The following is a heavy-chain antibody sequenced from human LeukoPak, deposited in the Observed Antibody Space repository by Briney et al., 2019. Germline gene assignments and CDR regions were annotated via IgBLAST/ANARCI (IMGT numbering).Heavy chain of an antibody. Sequence: GASVKVSCKASGYTFTSYGISWVRQAPGQGLEWMGWISAYNGNTNYAQKLQGRVTMTTDTSTSTAYMELSRLRSDDTAVYYCARGGITYYDFWSGYYREWVVDYWGQGTLVTVSS. D-gene: IGHD3-3*01. CDR2: ISAYNGNT. J-gene: IGHJ4*02. CDR3: ARGGITYYDFWSGYYREWVVDY. V-gene: IGHV1-18*01. CDR1: GYTFTSYG.